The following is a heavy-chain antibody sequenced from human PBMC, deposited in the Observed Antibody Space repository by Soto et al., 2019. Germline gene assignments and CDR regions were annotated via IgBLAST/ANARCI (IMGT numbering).Heavy chain of an antibody. CDR1: GGSISSGGYY. Sequence: QVQLQESGPGLVKPSQTLSLTCTVSGGSISSGGYYWSWIRQHPGKGLEWIGYIYYSGSTYYNPSLKCRVTLSVDTSKIQFSLKLSSVTAADTAVYYCARVLGPGYGYIWGSYRSRWFDPWGQGTLVTVSS. CDR3: ARVLGPGYGYIWGSYRSRWFDP. D-gene: IGHD3-16*02. J-gene: IGHJ5*02. V-gene: IGHV4-31*03. CDR2: IYYSGST.